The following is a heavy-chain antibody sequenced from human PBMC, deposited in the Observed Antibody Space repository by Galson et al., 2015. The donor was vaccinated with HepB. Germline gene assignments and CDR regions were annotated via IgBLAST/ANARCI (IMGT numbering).Heavy chain of an antibody. V-gene: IGHV1-69*04. CDR3: ARDAVGYSSGWFGY. CDR1: GGTFSSYT. CDR2: IIPILGIA. Sequence: SVKVSCKASGGTFSSYTISWVRQAPGQGLEWMGRIIPILGIANYAQKFQGRVTITADKSTSTAYMELSSLRSEDTAVYYCARDAVGYSSGWFGYWGQGTLVTVSS. D-gene: IGHD6-19*01. J-gene: IGHJ4*02.